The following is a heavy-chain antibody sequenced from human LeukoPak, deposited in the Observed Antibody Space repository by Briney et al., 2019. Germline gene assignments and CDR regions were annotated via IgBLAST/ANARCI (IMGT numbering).Heavy chain of an antibody. V-gene: IGHV4-34*01. CDR1: GGSFSGYY. CDR2: INHSGST. J-gene: IGHJ4*02. CDR3: ARDLGYLWFGGRV. D-gene: IGHD3-10*01. Sequence: SETLSLTCAVYGGSFSGYYWSWIRQPPGKGLEWIGEINHSGSTNYNPSLKSRVTISVDTSKNQFSLKLSSVTAADTAVYYCARDLGYLWFGGRVWGQGTLVTVSS.